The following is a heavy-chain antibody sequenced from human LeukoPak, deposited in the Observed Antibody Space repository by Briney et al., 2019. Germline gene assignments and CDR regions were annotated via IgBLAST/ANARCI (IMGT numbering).Heavy chain of an antibody. J-gene: IGHJ4*02. CDR2: INPNGGST. D-gene: IGHD5-24*01. V-gene: IGHV1-46*01. Sequence: ASVKVSCKASGYTFTSYYMHWVRQAPGQGLEWMGIINPNGGSTSYAQKFQGRVAMTRDTSTATVYMEPNSLRSDDTAVYYCATNSDGYKYWGQGTLVTVSS. CDR1: GYTFTSYY. CDR3: ATNSDGYKY.